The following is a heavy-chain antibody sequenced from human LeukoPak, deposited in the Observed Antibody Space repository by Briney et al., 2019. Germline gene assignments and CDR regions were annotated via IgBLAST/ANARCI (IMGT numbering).Heavy chain of an antibody. Sequence: ASVKVSCKASGYTFTTYGISWVRQAPGQGLEWMGWISTYNGNTNYAQKLQGRVTMTTGTSTSTAYMELRSLRSDDTAVYYCARARYYYDSSGYHQGFFDYWGQGTLVTVSS. CDR2: ISTYNGNT. D-gene: IGHD3-22*01. CDR3: ARARYYYDSSGYHQGFFDY. CDR1: GYTFTTYG. J-gene: IGHJ4*02. V-gene: IGHV1-18*04.